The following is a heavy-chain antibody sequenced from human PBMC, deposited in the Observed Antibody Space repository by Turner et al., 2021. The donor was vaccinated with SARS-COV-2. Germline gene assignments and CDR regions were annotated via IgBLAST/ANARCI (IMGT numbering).Heavy chain of an antibody. CDR3: ARVYSSSSGKGVDY. CDR1: GFTFRSYG. CDR2: ISYDGSNK. J-gene: IGHJ4*02. D-gene: IGHD6-13*01. V-gene: IGHV3-30*03. Sequence: QVQLVESGGGVVQPGRSLRLSCAASGFTFRSYGMHWVRQAPGKGLEWVAVISYDGSNKYYADSVKGRFTISRDNAKNSLYLQMNSLRAEDTALYYCARVYSSSSGKGVDYWGQGTLVTVSS.